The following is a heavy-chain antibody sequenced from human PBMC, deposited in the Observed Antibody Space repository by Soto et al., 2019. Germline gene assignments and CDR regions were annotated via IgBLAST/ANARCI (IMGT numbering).Heavy chain of an antibody. CDR2: TRNKANSYTT. CDR3: ARGGNWYVYFDY. Sequence: EVQLVESGGGLVQPGGSLRLSCAASGFTFSDHYMDWVRQAPGKGLEWVGRTRNKANSYTTEYAASVKGRFTISRDDSNNSLYLQMNSLKTEDTAMYYCARGGNWYVYFDYWGQGTLVTVSS. V-gene: IGHV3-72*01. CDR1: GFTFSDHY. J-gene: IGHJ4*02. D-gene: IGHD6-13*01.